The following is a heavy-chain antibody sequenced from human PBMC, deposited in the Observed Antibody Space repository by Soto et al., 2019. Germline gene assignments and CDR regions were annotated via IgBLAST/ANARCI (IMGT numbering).Heavy chain of an antibody. J-gene: IGHJ6*02. V-gene: IGHV4-38-2*01. CDR3: ASDLVGASDSYGLDV. D-gene: IGHD1-26*01. CDR2: IYHSGST. Sequence: PSETLSLTCAVSGYSISSGYYWGWIRQPPGKGLEWIGSIYHSGSTYYNPSLKSRDTISVDTSKNQFSLKLSSVTAADTAVYYCASDLVGASDSYGLDVWGQGTPVTVSS. CDR1: GYSISSGYY.